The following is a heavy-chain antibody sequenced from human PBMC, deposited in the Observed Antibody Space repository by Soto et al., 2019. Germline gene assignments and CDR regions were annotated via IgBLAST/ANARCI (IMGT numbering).Heavy chain of an antibody. Sequence: AAVKISCKAAGGTFISDYSSWGRQDPGEGGEWLGWISAYTRNTIYAQKPHARVTLITVTSTSTAYTELRSLRSDDPAVYYCARDLFNSDFWSGLDYFDYWGQGTLVTVSS. V-gene: IGHV1-18*04. J-gene: IGHJ4*02. D-gene: IGHD3-3*01. CDR2: ISAYTRNT. CDR3: ARDLFNSDFWSGLDYFDY. CDR1: GGTFISDY.